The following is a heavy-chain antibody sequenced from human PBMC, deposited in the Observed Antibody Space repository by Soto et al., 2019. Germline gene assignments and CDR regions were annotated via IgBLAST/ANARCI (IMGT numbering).Heavy chain of an antibody. CDR3: ARVTTLTYSSSSMGYYYYYMDV. CDR2: IKQDGSEK. J-gene: IGHJ6*03. D-gene: IGHD6-6*01. CDR1: GFTFSSYW. V-gene: IGHV3-7*01. Sequence: HPGGSLRLSCAASGFTFSSYWMSWVRRAPGKGLEWVANIKQDGSEKYYVDSVKGRFTISRDNAKNSLYLQMNSLRAEDTAVYYCARVTTLTYSSSSMGYYYYYMDVWGKGTTVTVSS.